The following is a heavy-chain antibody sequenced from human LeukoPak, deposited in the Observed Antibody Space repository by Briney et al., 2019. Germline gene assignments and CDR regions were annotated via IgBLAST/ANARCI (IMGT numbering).Heavy chain of an antibody. CDR1: GFTFRSSW. CDR2: MNQDGSAK. V-gene: IGHV3-7*01. Sequence: GGSLRLSCAASGFTFRSSWMTWVRQTPGKGLEWVANMNQDGSAKNYLDFVKGRFTISRDNSKNTLYLQMNSLRAEDTAVYFCAKGWYYYDSSGPRYFDYWGQGTLVTVSS. CDR3: AKGWYYYDSSGPRYFDY. J-gene: IGHJ4*02. D-gene: IGHD3-22*01.